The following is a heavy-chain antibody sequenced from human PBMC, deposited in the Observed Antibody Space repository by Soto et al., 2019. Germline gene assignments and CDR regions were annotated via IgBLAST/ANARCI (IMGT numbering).Heavy chain of an antibody. CDR3: APYAAMFF. CDR1: GFPFSTYD. Sequence: EVQLLESGGGSVQPGGSLRLSCAASGFPFSTYDMNWVRQAPGEGLEWVSGISAGGAASHYADSVKGRFFIFRDNSKNTLYLQMNSLRVEDTAVYYCAPYAAMFFGGQGTQVTVSS. D-gene: IGHD2-2*01. J-gene: IGHJ4*02. V-gene: IGHV3-23*01. CDR2: ISAGGAAS.